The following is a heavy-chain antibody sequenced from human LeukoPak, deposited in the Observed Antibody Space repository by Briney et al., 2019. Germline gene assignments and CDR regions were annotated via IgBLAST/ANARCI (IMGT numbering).Heavy chain of an antibody. CDR2: IYSSGST. CDR1: GGSISSYY. D-gene: IGHD5-24*01. Sequence: SETLSLTCTVSGGSISSYYWTWIRQPAGKGLEWVGRIYSSGSTNYNPSLKSRVAMSVDTSKNQFSLKLSSVTAADTAVYYCARGGLQGNYYYYYGMDVWGQGTTVTVSS. J-gene: IGHJ6*02. V-gene: IGHV4-4*07. CDR3: ARGGLQGNYYYYYGMDV.